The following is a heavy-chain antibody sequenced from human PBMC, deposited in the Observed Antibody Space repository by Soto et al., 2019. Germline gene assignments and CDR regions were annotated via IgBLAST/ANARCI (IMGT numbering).Heavy chain of an antibody. CDR2: IYYTGST. V-gene: IGHV4-59*11. D-gene: IGHD3-22*01. J-gene: IGHJ5*02. Sequence: SETLSLTCTVSGGSISSHYWSWIRQPPGKGLECIGHIYYTGSTNYNPSLKSRVTISVDTSKKQFSLKLSSVTAADTAVYYCARALGYYDSSGYYYRWFDPWGQGTLVTVSS. CDR3: ARALGYYDSSGYYYRWFDP. CDR1: GGSISSHY.